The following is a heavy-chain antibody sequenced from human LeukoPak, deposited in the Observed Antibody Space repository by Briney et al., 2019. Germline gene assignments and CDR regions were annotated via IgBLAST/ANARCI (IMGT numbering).Heavy chain of an antibody. J-gene: IGHJ4*02. CDR1: GYSISGSY. CDR3: ARHTYARPFDS. Sequence: PSETLSLTCSVSGYSISGSYWSWIRQPPGKGLEWIGYIYYTGDTNSNPSLKSRVTISLDTSKNQVSLQVTSVTAADTAVYYCARHTYARPFDSWGQGTLVTVSS. CDR2: IYYTGDT. D-gene: IGHD3-16*01. V-gene: IGHV4-59*08.